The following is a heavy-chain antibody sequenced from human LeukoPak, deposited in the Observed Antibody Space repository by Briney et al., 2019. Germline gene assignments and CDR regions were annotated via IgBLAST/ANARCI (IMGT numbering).Heavy chain of an antibody. CDR1: GGSIGPYY. J-gene: IGHJ3*02. V-gene: IGHV4-4*09. CDR2: IYTSGST. D-gene: IGHD3-16*01. Sequence: SETLSLTCSVSGGSIGPYYCNWIRQPPGKGLEWIGYIYTSGSTNYNPSLKSRVTMSVDTSKNQVSLKLSSVTAADTAVYYCARWGAAFDMWGQGTMVTVSS. CDR3: ARWGAAFDM.